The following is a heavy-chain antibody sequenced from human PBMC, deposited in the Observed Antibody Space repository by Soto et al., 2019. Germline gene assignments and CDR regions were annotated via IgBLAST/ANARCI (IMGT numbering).Heavy chain of an antibody. J-gene: IGHJ6*02. CDR3: ARWVVAARYSYGLDV. CDR1: GGSISSGAYY. V-gene: IGHV4-30-4*01. Sequence: TSETLSLTCTVSGGSISSGAYYWSWIRQPPGKGLEWIGYIYYTGSTYYNPSLKSRVAISVDTSKNQFSLKLASVTAADTAVYYCARWVVAARYSYGLDVWGQGTTVTVSS. CDR2: IYYTGST. D-gene: IGHD2-15*01.